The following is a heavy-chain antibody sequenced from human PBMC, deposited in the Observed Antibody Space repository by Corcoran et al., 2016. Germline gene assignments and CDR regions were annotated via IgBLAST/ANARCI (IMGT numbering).Heavy chain of an antibody. CDR1: SYSISSGYY. D-gene: IGHD3-16*02. CDR2: FHHSGST. Sequence: QVQLQESGPGLVKPSETLSLTCTVSSYSISSGYYWGWIRQPPGKGLEWIGSFHHSGSTHYNPSLKSRVTISVDPSKNQFSLKLTSVTAADTAVYYCARDPTYDYVWGSYRYYGVDVWGRGTTVTVSS. V-gene: IGHV4-38-2*02. CDR3: ARDPTYDYVWGSYRYYGVDV. J-gene: IGHJ6*02.